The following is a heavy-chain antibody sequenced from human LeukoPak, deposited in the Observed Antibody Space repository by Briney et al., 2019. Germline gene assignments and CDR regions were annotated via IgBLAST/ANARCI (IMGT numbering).Heavy chain of an antibody. D-gene: IGHD6-13*01. Sequence: TGGSLRLSCVASGFTFTSYNMNRVRQTPEKGLEWVSYISSSSDIIYYAESVKGRFTISRDNAKNSLYLQMNSLRDEDTALYYCAKDITMGIAAAAPDYWGQGTLVTVSS. J-gene: IGHJ4*02. CDR2: ISSSSDII. CDR1: GFTFTSYN. V-gene: IGHV3-48*02. CDR3: AKDITMGIAAAAPDY.